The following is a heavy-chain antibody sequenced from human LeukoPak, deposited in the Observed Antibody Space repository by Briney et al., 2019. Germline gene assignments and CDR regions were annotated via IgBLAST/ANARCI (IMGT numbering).Heavy chain of an antibody. Sequence: TGGSLRLSCAAAGFTVSSNYMGWVRQAPGKGLEWVSVIYSGGSTYYADSVKGRFTISRDNSKNTLYLQMNSLRAEDTAVYYCASDDYGDPGLDAFDIWGQGTMVTVSS. CDR3: ASDDYGDPGLDAFDI. CDR1: GFTVSSNY. CDR2: IYSGGST. V-gene: IGHV3-66*01. D-gene: IGHD4-17*01. J-gene: IGHJ3*02.